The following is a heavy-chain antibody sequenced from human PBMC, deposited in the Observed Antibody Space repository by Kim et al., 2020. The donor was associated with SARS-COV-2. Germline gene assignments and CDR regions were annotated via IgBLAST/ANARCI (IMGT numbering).Heavy chain of an antibody. CDR2: INTGNGNT. Sequence: ASVKVSCKASGYTFTTYAMHWVRQAPGHRLEWMGWINTGNGNTKYSQKFQGRVTLTRDTSASTAYMELSSLRSEDTAVYHCARDYYGSGNYVIYFFDYWGQGTLVTVSS. CDR3: ARDYYGSGNYVIYFFDY. J-gene: IGHJ4*02. D-gene: IGHD3-10*01. CDR1: GYTFTTYA. V-gene: IGHV1-3*04.